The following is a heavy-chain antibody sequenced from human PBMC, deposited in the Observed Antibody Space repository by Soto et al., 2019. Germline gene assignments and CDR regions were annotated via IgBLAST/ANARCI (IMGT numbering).Heavy chain of an antibody. J-gene: IGHJ4*02. D-gene: IGHD2-15*01. Sequence: ASVKVSCKASGYTFTIYYMHCVRQAPLQWLDWMGIINPSGGSTSYAQKFQGRVTMTRDTSTSTVYMELSSLRSEDTAVYYCARGYYPRDGYTGYGYWGQGTLVTVSS. CDR2: INPSGGST. CDR1: GYTFTIYY. CDR3: ARGYYPRDGYTGYGY. V-gene: IGHV1-46*01.